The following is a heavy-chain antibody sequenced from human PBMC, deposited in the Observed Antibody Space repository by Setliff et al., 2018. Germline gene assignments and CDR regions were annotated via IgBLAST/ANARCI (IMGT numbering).Heavy chain of an antibody. CDR3: ARAGLAAANRKGVFEY. CDR1: GHTLSSYY. Sequence: GASVKVSCKASGHTLSSYYMHWVRQAPGQGPEWVGIINPGGGSASLAQKFQGRVTMTRDVSTSTVYLELNSLTSEDTGVYYCARAGLAAANRKGVFEYWGQGTLVTVSS. D-gene: IGHD6-13*01. J-gene: IGHJ4*02. V-gene: IGHV1-46*01. CDR2: INPGGGSA.